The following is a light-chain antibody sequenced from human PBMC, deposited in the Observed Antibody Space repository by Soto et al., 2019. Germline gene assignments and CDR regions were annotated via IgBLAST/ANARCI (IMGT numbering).Light chain of an antibody. CDR3: SSYTSSSTPG. J-gene: IGLJ2*01. CDR1: SSDVGGYNY. Sequence: QSVLTQPASVSGSPGQSITISCTGTSSDVGGYNYVSWYQQHPGKAPKLMIYEVCNRPSGVSNRFSGSKSGNTASLTISGLQAEDEADYYCSSYTSSSTPGFGGGTKLTVL. CDR2: EVC. V-gene: IGLV2-14*01.